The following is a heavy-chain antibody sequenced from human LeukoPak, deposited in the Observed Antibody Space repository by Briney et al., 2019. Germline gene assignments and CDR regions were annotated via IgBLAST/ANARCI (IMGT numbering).Heavy chain of an antibody. D-gene: IGHD2-15*01. CDR1: GFTFSSYS. Sequence: GESLRLSCAASGFTFSSYSMNWVRQAPGKGLEWVSSISSSSYIYYADSVKGRFTISRDNAKNSLYLQMNSLRAEDTAVYYCARSRLLGYCSGGSCSDYWGQGTLVTVSS. CDR3: ARSRLLGYCSGGSCSDY. V-gene: IGHV3-21*01. J-gene: IGHJ4*02. CDR2: ISSSSYI.